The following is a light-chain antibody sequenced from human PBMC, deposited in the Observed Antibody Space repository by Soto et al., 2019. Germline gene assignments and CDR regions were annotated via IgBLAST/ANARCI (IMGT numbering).Light chain of an antibody. V-gene: IGLV2-11*01. J-gene: IGLJ2*01. CDR3: SSYAGSNSVV. CDR2: EVS. CDR1: SSDLGAYTY. Sequence: QSVLTQPRSVSGSPGQSVTISCTGTSSDLGAYTYVSWYQQHPGKAPKLMIYEVSNRPSGVPDRFSGSKSGNTASLTISGLQAEDEADYYCSSYAGSNSVVFGGGTKLTVL.